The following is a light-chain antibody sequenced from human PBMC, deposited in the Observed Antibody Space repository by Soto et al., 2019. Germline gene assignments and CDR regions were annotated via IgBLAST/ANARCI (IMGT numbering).Light chain of an antibody. CDR2: AAS. CDR3: QQLNSFPIT. Sequence: DIHLTQSPSFLSASVGDRVTITCRPSQAVPNNMAWYQQKPGRAPKLLIYAASTLQSGVPSRFSGSGSGTEFTLTITSLQPEDFATYYCQQLNSFPITFGQGTRLEIK. V-gene: IGKV1-9*01. J-gene: IGKJ5*01. CDR1: QAVPNN.